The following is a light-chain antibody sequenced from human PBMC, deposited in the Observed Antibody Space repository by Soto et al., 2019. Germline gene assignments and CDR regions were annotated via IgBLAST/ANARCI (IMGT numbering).Light chain of an antibody. CDR1: QGVSSSY. V-gene: IGKV3-20*01. CDR2: VAS. J-gene: IGKJ2*02. Sequence: EIVLTQSPGTLSLSPGERATLSCRASQGVSSSYLAWYQQKPGQAPRLLIYVASSRATVIPDRFSVSGSGTDFTLTISRLEPEDFAVYYCQQYGSSPGTFGQGTKLEIK. CDR3: QQYGSSPGT.